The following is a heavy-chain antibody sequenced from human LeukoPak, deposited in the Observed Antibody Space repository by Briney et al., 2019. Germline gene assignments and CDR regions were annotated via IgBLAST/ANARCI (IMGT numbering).Heavy chain of an antibody. Sequence: SETLSLTCTVSGGSISSYYWSWIRQPPGKGLEWIGYIYYSGSTNYNPSLKSRVTISVDTSKNQFSLKPSSVTAADTAVYYCARRGGGGFDYWGQGTLVTVSS. CDR3: ARRGGGGFDY. D-gene: IGHD4-23*01. CDR1: GGSISSYY. J-gene: IGHJ4*02. CDR2: IYYSGST. V-gene: IGHV4-59*08.